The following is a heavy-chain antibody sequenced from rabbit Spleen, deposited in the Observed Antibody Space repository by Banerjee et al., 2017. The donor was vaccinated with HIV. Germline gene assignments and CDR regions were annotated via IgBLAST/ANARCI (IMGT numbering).Heavy chain of an antibody. CDR2: IGTGSGST. D-gene: IGHD5-1*01. CDR1: GFSFSGGSY. CDR3: ARDLVAAIGWNFNL. Sequence: QQQLVESGGGLVKPGASLTLTCKASGFSFSGGSYISWVRQAPGKGLEWIGCIGTGSGSTYYASWAKGRFTISKTSSTTVTLQMTSLTAADTATYFCARDLVAAIGWNFNLWGPGTLVTVS. V-gene: IGHV1S45*01. J-gene: IGHJ4*01.